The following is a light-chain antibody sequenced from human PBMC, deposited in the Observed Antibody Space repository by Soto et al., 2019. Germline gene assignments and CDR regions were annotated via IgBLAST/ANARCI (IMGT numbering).Light chain of an antibody. V-gene: IGKV3-11*01. Sequence: EIVLTQSPATPSLSPGERATLSCRASQSVSSYLAWFQQRPGQAPRLLIYDASNRATGIPARFSGSGSGTDFTLTISCLQSEDVATYYCQQYYSYPWTFGQGTKVDIK. CDR1: QSVSSY. CDR3: QQYYSYPWT. CDR2: DAS. J-gene: IGKJ1*01.